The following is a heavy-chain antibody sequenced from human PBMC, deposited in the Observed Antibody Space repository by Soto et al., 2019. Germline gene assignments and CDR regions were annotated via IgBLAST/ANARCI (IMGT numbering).Heavy chain of an antibody. CDR2: ISAHNGNT. Sequence: QVHLVQSGAEVKKPGASVKVSCKGSGYAFTTYGITWVRQAPGQGLEWMGWISAHNGNTNYAQKLQGRVTVTRDTSTSTAYMELRRLRSDDTAGYYCGRGRDGDYWGQGALVTVSS. J-gene: IGHJ4*02. CDR1: GYAFTTYG. CDR3: GRGRDGDY. V-gene: IGHV1-18*01. D-gene: IGHD6-6*01.